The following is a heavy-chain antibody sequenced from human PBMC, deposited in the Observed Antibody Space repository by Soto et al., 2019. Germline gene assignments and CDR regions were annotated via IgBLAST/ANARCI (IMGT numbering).Heavy chain of an antibody. V-gene: IGHV1-2*02. CDR2: INPNSGGT. CDR1: GYTFTGYY. CDR3: ASHVDCGGGSCYRPYSDYGMDV. D-gene: IGHD2-15*01. Sequence: ASVKVSCKASGYTFTGYYMHWVRQAPGQGLEWMGWINPNSGGTNYAQKFQGRVTMTRDTSISTAYMELSRLRSDDTAVYYCASHVDCGGGSCYRPYSDYGMDVWGQGTTVTVSS. J-gene: IGHJ6*02.